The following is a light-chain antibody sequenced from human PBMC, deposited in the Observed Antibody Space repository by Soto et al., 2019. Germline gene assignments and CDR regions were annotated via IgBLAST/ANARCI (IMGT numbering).Light chain of an antibody. CDR2: GVF. J-gene: IGKJ2*01. CDR1: QSVNNNL. V-gene: IGKV3-20*01. Sequence: ETVLTQSPGTVSLSPGERATLSCRTSQSVNNNLLAWYQQRPGQAPRLLIHGVFNRATGIPDRFSGSGSGTDFTLTLSGLEPEDSAVYYCQHYDGSPRTFGQGTKLEI. CDR3: QHYDGSPRT.